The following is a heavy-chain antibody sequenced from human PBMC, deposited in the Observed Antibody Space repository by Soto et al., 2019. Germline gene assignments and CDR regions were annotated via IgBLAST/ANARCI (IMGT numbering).Heavy chain of an antibody. Sequence: ETLSLTCSIYSGSFSGYYWSWIRQPPGKGLEWIGEISQSGNTNYSPSLKSRVSISIDTSKEQFSLNLASVSAADTAVYYCARAPKVSGSSQTRPDFWGQGTLVTVSS. CDR3: ARAPKVSGSSQTRPDF. CDR2: ISQSGNT. CDR1: SGSFSGYY. D-gene: IGHD6-6*01. V-gene: IGHV4-34*01. J-gene: IGHJ4*02.